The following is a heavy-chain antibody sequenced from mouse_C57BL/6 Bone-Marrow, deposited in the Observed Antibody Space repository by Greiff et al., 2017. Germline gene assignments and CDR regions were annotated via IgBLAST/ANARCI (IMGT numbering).Heavy chain of an antibody. Sequence: VQLQQSGAELVMPGASVKLSCKASGYTFTSYWMHWVKQRPGQGLEWIGEIDPSDSYTNYNQKFKGKSTLTVDKSSSTAYMQLSSLTSEDSAVCYCAVDRGYAMDYWGQGTSVTVSS. CDR3: AVDRGYAMDY. CDR2: IDPSDSYT. D-gene: IGHD3-2*01. J-gene: IGHJ4*01. CDR1: GYTFTSYW. V-gene: IGHV1-69*01.